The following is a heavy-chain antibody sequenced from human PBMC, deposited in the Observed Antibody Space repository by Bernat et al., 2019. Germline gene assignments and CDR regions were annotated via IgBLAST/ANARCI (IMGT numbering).Heavy chain of an antibody. D-gene: IGHD6-19*01. V-gene: IGHV3-74*01. J-gene: IGHJ2*01. CDR2: INSDGSST. Sequence: EVQLVESGGGLVQPGGSLRLSCAASGFTFSSYWMHWVRQAPGKGLVWVSRINSDGSSTSYADSVKGRFTISRDNAKNTLYLQMNSLRAEDTAVYYCARGDYGSGWYWYFDLWGRGTLVTVSS. CDR1: GFTFSSYW. CDR3: ARGDYGSGWYWYFDL.